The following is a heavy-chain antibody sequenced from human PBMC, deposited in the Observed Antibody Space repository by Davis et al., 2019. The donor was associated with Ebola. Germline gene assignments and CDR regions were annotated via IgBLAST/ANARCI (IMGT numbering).Heavy chain of an antibody. Sequence: SVKVSCKASGGIFSNYAISWVRQAPGQGLEWMGGIIPIFGATNYAQNLQGRVTITADESTSTAYMELSSLRSEDTAVFYCAMGGYCNGDNCYSGNYYGMDVWGKGTTVTVSS. D-gene: IGHD2-15*01. CDR1: GGIFSNYA. CDR2: IIPIFGAT. CDR3: AMGGYCNGDNCYSGNYYGMDV. V-gene: IGHV1-69*13. J-gene: IGHJ6*04.